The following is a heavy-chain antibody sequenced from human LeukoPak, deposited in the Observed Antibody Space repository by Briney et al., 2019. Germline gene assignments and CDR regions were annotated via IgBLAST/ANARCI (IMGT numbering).Heavy chain of an antibody. V-gene: IGHV4-34*01. J-gene: IGHJ3*02. Sequence: SETLSLTCAVYGGSFSGYYWSWIRQPPGKGLEWIGEINHSGSTNYNPSLKSRVTISVDTSKNQFSLKLSSVTAADTAVYYCARGLRDAFDIWGQGTMVTVSP. CDR3: ARGLRDAFDI. CDR2: INHSGST. CDR1: GGSFSGYY.